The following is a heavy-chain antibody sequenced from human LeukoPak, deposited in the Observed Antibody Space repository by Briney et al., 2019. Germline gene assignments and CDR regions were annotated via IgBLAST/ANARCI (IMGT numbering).Heavy chain of an antibody. D-gene: IGHD6-13*01. J-gene: IGHJ4*02. CDR2: ISHGGVYT. Sequence: GGSLRLSCAASGITFSRSAMNWVRQAPGKGLEWVSSISHGGVYTYYADSVRGRFTISRDNAENSVYLQMNSLRAEDTALYYCAKAPFIAAAVYSVLFDYWGQGTLVTVSS. V-gene: IGHV3-21*04. CDR3: AKAPFIAAAVYSVLFDY. CDR1: GITFSRSA.